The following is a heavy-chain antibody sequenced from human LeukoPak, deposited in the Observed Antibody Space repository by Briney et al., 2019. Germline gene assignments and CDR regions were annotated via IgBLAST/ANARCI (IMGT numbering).Heavy chain of an antibody. CDR2: INHSGST. D-gene: IGHD6-19*01. CDR1: GGSFSGHY. CDR3: ARERLYSSGWYYYYYYGMDV. V-gene: IGHV4-34*01. J-gene: IGHJ6*02. Sequence: ASETLSLTCAVYGGSFSGHYWSWIRQPPGKGLECIGEINHSGSTNYNPSLKSRVTISVDTSKNQFSLKLSSVTAADTAVYYCARERLYSSGWYYYYYYGMDVWGQGTTVTVSS.